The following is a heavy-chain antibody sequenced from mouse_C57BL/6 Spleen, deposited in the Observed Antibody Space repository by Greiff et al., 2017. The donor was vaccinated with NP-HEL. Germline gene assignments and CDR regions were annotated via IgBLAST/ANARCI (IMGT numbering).Heavy chain of an antibody. CDR3: TRSFDY. V-gene: IGHV1-15*01. CDR2: IDPETGGT. J-gene: IGHJ2*01. Sequence: QVQLQQSGAELVRPGASVTLSCKASGYTFTDYEMHWVKQTPVHGLEWIGAIDPETGGTAYNQKFKGKAILTADNTSSTAYMELRSLTSEDSAVYYCTRSFDYWGQGTTLTVSS. CDR1: GYTFTDYE.